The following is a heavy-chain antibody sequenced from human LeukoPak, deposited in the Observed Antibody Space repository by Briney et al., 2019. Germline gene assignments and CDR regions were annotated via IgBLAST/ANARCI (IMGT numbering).Heavy chain of an antibody. CDR1: GYTFTSYD. D-gene: IGHD3-22*01. J-gene: IGHJ4*02. V-gene: IGHV1-8*01. Sequence: GASVKVSCKASGYTFTSYDINWVRQATGQGLEWMVWMNANSGNTGYAQKFQGRVTMTRNTYKCTAYMELCSLRSEDTAVYYCARGKYYYDSSGYCPYFDYWGQGTLVTVSS. CDR3: ARGKYYYDSSGYCPYFDY. CDR2: MNANSGNT.